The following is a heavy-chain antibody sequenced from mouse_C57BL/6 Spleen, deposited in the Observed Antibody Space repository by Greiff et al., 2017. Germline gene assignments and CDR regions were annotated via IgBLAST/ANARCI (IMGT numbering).Heavy chain of an antibody. V-gene: IGHV1-39*01. D-gene: IGHD1-1*01. CDR3: ARSELRYHSDD. CDR1: GYTFTDYY. J-gene: IGHJ2*01. Sequence: VQLQQPGPELVKPGASVKISCKASGYTFTDYYMNWVKQSHGKSLEWIGVINPKYGTTSYNQKFKGKATLTVDQSSSTAYMQLNSLTSEDSAVYYCARSELRYHSDDWGQGTTLTVSA. CDR2: INPKYGTT.